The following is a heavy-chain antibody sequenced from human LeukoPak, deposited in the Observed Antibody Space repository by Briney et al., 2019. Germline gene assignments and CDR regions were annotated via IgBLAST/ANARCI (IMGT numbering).Heavy chain of an antibody. CDR1: GFTFSSYG. Sequence: PGGSLRLSCAASGFTFSSYGMHWVRQAPGKGLEWVAFIRYDGSNKYYADSVKGRFTISRDNSKNTLYLQMNILRAEDTAVYYCAKDRVDCSSTSCLYYYYYYMDVWGKGTTVTVSS. J-gene: IGHJ6*03. D-gene: IGHD2-2*01. CDR3: AKDRVDCSSTSCLYYYYYYMDV. V-gene: IGHV3-30*02. CDR2: IRYDGSNK.